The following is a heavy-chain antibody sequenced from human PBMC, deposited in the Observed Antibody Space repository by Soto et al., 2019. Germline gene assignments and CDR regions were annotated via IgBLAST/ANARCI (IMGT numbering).Heavy chain of an antibody. CDR3: ARAPFSILPGYYVPNNWFAP. V-gene: IGHV6-1*01. CDR2: TYYRSKWYN. D-gene: IGHD3-9*01. J-gene: IGHJ5*02. Sequence: PSETLSLTCAISGDSVSSNSAAWNWIRQSPSRGLEWLGRTYYRSKWYNDYAVSVKSRITINPDTYKNQFSLQLNSVTPEDTVVFYCARAPFSILPGYYVPNNWFAPWGQGTLVTVSS. CDR1: GDSVSSNSAA.